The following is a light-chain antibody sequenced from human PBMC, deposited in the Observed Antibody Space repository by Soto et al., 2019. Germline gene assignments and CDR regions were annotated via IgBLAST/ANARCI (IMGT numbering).Light chain of an antibody. CDR3: HQYNNWWT. J-gene: IGKJ1*01. CDR1: QTVSTS. Sequence: EIVMTQSAATLSVSPGERATLSCRASQTVSTSLAWYQQKPGRAPRLLIYGASTRASGVPARFSGRGSGTEFTLTISSLQSEDSAVYYCHQYNNWWTFGQGTKVEIK. V-gene: IGKV3-15*01. CDR2: GAS.